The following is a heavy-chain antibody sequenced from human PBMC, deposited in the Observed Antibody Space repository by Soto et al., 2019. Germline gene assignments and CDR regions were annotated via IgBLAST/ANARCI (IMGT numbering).Heavy chain of an antibody. V-gene: IGHV3-30*18. CDR1: GFTFSDFG. D-gene: IGHD3-10*01. Sequence: PGGSLRLSCAASGFTFSDFGMHRVRQAPGKGLEWVAIISYDGILKYYADSVKGRFTISRDTSKGAVYLQMNSLTPEDTAVYYCAKDFKVSGGHYGSLNYYYGMDVWGQGTTVTVSS. J-gene: IGHJ6*02. CDR3: AKDFKVSGGHYGSLNYYYGMDV. CDR2: ISYDGILK.